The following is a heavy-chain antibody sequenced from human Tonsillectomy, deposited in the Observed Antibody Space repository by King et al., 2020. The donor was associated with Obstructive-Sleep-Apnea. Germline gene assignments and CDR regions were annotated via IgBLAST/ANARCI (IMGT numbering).Heavy chain of an antibody. CDR3: ARGQVPAAIGIYYGMDV. CDR2: IRAYNGNT. V-gene: IGHV1-18*01. D-gene: IGHD2-2*01. CDR1: GYTFTSYD. J-gene: IGHJ6*02. Sequence: QLVQSGAEVKKPGASVKVSCKASGYTFTSYDISWVRQAPGQGLEWMGWIRAYNGNTNYAQKLQGRVTMTTDTSTSTAYMELRSLRSGDTAVYYCARGQVPAAIGIYYGMDVWGQGTTVTVSS.